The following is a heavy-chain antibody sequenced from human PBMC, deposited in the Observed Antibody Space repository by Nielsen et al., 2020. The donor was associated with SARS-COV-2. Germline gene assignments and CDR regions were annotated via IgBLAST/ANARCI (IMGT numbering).Heavy chain of an antibody. V-gene: IGHV3-30-3*01. CDR3: ARASSPYDSSGYYFDY. CDR1: GFTFSSYA. CDR2: ISYDGSNK. Sequence: GGSLRLSCAASGFTFSSYAMHWVRQAPGKGLEWVAVISYDGSNKYYADSVKGRFTISRDNSKNTLYLQMNSLRAEDTAVYYCARASSPYDSSGYYFDYWGQGTLVTVSS. J-gene: IGHJ4*02. D-gene: IGHD3-22*01.